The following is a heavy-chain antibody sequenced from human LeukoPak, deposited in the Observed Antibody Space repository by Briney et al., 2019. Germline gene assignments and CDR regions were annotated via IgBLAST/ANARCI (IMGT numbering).Heavy chain of an antibody. CDR3: ARAPYGGNQYFQH. CDR1: GGSITTYY. J-gene: IGHJ1*01. V-gene: IGHV4-4*07. Sequence: SETLSLTCTVSGGSITTYYWSWVRQPAGKGLEWIGLIYASGSTTYNPSLKSRVTMSVDTSKSQFSLKLSSVTAADTAVYYCARAPYGGNQYFQHWGQGTLVTVSS. CDR2: IYASGST. D-gene: IGHD4-23*01.